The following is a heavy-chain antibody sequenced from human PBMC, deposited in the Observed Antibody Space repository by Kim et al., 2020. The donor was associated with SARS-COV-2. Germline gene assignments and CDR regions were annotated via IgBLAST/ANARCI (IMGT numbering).Heavy chain of an antibody. J-gene: IGHJ4*02. Sequence: SVKVSCKASGCTFSSYAISWVRQAPGQGLEWMGGIIPIFGTADYAQKFQGRVTITADESTSTAYMELSSLRSEDTAVYYCARASGGSYYDSSGYYGIDYWGQGTLVTVSS. V-gene: IGHV1-69*13. CDR2: IIPIFGTA. D-gene: IGHD3-22*01. CDR3: ARASGGSYYDSSGYYGIDY. CDR1: GCTFSSYA.